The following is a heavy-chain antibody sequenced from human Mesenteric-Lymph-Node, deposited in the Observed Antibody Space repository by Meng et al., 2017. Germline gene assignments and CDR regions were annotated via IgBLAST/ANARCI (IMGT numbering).Heavy chain of an antibody. J-gene: IGHJ1*01. CDR1: GFTFSSSW. Sequence: GESLKISCAASGFTFSSSWMHWVRQRPGKGLVWVSQISSDGSSTSYADSVKGRFTISRDNAKNTLYLQMNSLRAEDTAVYYCAKPLAPSGKVHHNWGRGTLVTVSS. V-gene: IGHV3-74*01. CDR2: ISSDGSST. CDR3: AKPLAPSGKVHHN. D-gene: IGHD1-1*01.